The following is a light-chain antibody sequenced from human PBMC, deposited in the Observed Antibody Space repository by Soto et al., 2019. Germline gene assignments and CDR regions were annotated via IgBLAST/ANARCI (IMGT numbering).Light chain of an antibody. CDR3: QQYYSTPS. CDR2: WAS. V-gene: IGKV4-1*01. J-gene: IGKJ3*01. CDR1: QTVLHSSNNKNY. Sequence: DIVMTQSPDSLAVSLGERATINCKSSQTVLHSSNNKNYLAWYQQKPGQPPKLLIYWASTRESGVPDRFSGGGSGTDFTLTISSLQAEDVAGYYCQQYYSTPSFGPGTKVDIK.